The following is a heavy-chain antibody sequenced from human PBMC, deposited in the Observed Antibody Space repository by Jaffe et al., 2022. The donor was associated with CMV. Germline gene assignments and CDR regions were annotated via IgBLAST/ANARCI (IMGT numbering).Heavy chain of an antibody. V-gene: IGHV1-2*02. CDR2: INPNSGGT. CDR3: ARGHSSSDYYYYYYGMDV. D-gene: IGHD6-6*01. J-gene: IGHJ6*02. Sequence: QVQLVQSGAEVKKPGASVKVSCKASGYTFTGYYMHWVRQAPGQGLEWMGWINPNSGGTNYAQKFQGRVTMTRDTSISTAYMELSRLRSDDTAVYYCARGHSSSDYYYYYYGMDVWGQGTTVTVSS. CDR1: GYTFTGYY.